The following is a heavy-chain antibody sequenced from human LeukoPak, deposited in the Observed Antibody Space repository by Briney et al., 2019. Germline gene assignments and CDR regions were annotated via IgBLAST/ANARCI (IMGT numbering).Heavy chain of an antibody. CDR1: GFGFEDYV. CDR2: IGGDSAST. Sequence: GGSLRLSCAASGFGFEDYVMHWVRQVPGKGLEWVALIGGDSASTYYADSLKGRFTISRDYGCNSLYLQMDRLRVEDTALYYCVKDLIVGDYYSSDNYYLPDAFDIWGQGTMVTVSS. CDR3: VKDLIVGDYYSSDNYYLPDAFDI. D-gene: IGHD3-10*01. V-gene: IGHV3-43*02. J-gene: IGHJ3*02.